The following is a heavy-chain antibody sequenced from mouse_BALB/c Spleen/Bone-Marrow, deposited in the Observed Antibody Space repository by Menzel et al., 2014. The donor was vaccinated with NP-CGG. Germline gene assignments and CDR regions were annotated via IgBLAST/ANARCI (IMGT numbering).Heavy chain of an antibody. V-gene: IGHV1S81*02. D-gene: IGHD2-2*01. J-gene: IGHJ3*01. Sequence: VQLQQSGAELVKPGASVKLSCKASGYTFTSYWMHWVKQRPGQGLEWIGEINPSNGRADYNEKFRSKATLTVDRSSSTAYMQLSSLTSEDSAVYYCARAGGYDGFAYWSQGTLVTVSA. CDR2: INPSNGRA. CDR1: GYTFTSYW. CDR3: ARAGGYDGFAY.